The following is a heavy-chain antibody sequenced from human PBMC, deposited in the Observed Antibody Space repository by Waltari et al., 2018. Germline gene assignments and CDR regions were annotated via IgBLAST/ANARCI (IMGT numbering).Heavy chain of an antibody. Sequence: QLQLQESGPGLVKPSETLSLTCTVSGGSISSSSYYWGWIRQPPGKGLEWIGSIYYSGSTYYNPSLKSRVTISVDTSKNQFSLKLSSVTAADTAVYYCARRLKGSFGTIFGVVDDGWGQGTLVTVSS. D-gene: IGHD3-3*01. CDR1: GGSISSSSYY. V-gene: IGHV4-39*01. CDR2: IYYSGST. J-gene: IGHJ4*02. CDR3: ARRLKGSFGTIFGVVDDG.